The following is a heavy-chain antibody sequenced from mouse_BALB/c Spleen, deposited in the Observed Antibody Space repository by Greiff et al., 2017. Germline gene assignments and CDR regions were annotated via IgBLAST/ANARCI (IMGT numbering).Heavy chain of an antibody. CDR1: GYSFTGYY. CDR2: INPYNGAT. V-gene: IGHV1-31*01. Sequence: VQLQQSGPELVKPGASVKISCKASGYSFTGYYMHWVKQSHVKSLEWIGRINPYNGATSYNQNFKDKASLTVDKSSSTAYMELHSLTSEDSAVYYCARSGWDVTWFAYWGQGTLVTVSA. D-gene: IGHD4-1*01. CDR3: ARSGWDVTWFAY. J-gene: IGHJ3*01.